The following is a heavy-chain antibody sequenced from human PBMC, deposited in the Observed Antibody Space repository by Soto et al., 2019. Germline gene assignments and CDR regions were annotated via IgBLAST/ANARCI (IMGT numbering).Heavy chain of an antibody. Sequence: ASVKVSCKVSGYTLTELSMHWVRQAPGKGLEWMGGFDPEDGETIYAQKFQGRVTMTEDTSTDTAYMELSSLRSEDTAVYYCATDRRLSSSSWPPYYYYGMDVWGQGTTVTSP. D-gene: IGHD6-13*01. CDR1: GYTLTELS. CDR2: FDPEDGET. CDR3: ATDRRLSSSSWPPYYYYGMDV. V-gene: IGHV1-24*01. J-gene: IGHJ6*02.